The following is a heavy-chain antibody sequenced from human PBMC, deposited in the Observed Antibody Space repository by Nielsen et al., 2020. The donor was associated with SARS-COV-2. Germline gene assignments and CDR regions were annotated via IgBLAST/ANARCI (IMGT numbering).Heavy chain of an antibody. Sequence: GESLKISCKASGYRFSNYWIGWVRQMPGKDLEWMGITYPGGSDTRYNPSLQGQVTITVDKSISTAYLLLSSLKASDTARYYCARHPRDYGMDVWGQGTTVTVSS. CDR1: GYRFSNYW. CDR3: ARHPRDYGMDV. J-gene: IGHJ6*02. V-gene: IGHV5-51*01. CDR2: TYPGGSDT.